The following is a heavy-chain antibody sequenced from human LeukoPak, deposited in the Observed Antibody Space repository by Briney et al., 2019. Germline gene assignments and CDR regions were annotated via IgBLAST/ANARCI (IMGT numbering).Heavy chain of an antibody. CDR2: IKCDGNT. Sequence: PGGSLRLSCAASGFTFSSYWMHWLRQAPGKGLVCVSRIKCDGNTNYADSVKGRFTISRDNAKNTVSLQMNSLRAEDTGVYYCARAPSEIGGYYPEYFRHWGQGTLDTVSS. V-gene: IGHV3-74*01. CDR3: ARAPSEIGGYYPEYFRH. J-gene: IGHJ1*01. CDR1: GFTFSSYW. D-gene: IGHD3-22*01.